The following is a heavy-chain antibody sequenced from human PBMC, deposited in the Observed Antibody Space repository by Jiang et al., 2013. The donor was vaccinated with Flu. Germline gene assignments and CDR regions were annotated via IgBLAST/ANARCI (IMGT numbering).Heavy chain of an antibody. CDR3: AHRRMWSSSWTDWFDP. CDR2: IYWDDDK. J-gene: IGHJ5*02. Sequence: PTQTLTLTCTFSGFSLSTSGVGVGWIRQPPGKALEWLALIYWDDDKRYSPSLKSRLTITKDTSKNQVVLTMTNMDPVDTATYYCAHRRMWSSSWTDWFDPWGQGTLVTVSS. CDR1: GFSLSTSGVG. V-gene: IGHV2-5*02. D-gene: IGHD6-13*01.